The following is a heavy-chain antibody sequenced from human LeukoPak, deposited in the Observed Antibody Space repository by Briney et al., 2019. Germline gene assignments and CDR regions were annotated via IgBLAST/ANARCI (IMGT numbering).Heavy chain of an antibody. CDR1: GGTFSSYA. Sequence: ASVKVSCKASGGTFSSYAISWVRQAPGQGLEWMGGIIPIFGTANYAQKFQGRVTMTTDTSTSTAYMELRSLRFDDTAVYYCASPYCSSTSCYINDAFDIWGQGTMVTVSS. V-gene: IGHV1-69*05. CDR3: ASPYCSSTSCYINDAFDI. D-gene: IGHD2-2*02. J-gene: IGHJ3*02. CDR2: IIPIFGTA.